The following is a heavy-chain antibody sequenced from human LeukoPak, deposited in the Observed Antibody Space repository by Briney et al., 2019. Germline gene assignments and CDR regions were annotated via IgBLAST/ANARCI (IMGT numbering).Heavy chain of an antibody. J-gene: IGHJ4*02. CDR2: ISGSGGST. CDR1: GFTFSSYA. V-gene: IGHV3-23*01. CDR3: AKVVYGTPLSIASYFDY. D-gene: IGHD6-6*01. Sequence: GGSLRLSCAASGFTFSSYAMSWVRQAPGKGLEWVSAISGSGGSTYYADSVKGRFTISRDNSKNTLYLQMNSLRAEDTAVYYCAKVVYGTPLSIASYFDYWGQGTLVTVSS.